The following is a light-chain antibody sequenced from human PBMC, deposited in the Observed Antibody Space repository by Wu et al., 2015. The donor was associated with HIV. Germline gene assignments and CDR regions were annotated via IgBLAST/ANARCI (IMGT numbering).Light chain of an antibody. V-gene: IGKV1-39*01. CDR1: QSIYNF. CDR3: QQSYTVPYT. CDR2: SAS. Sequence: DIQMTQSPSSLSASVGDRVTIACRTSQSIYNFLNWYQQKPGKVPKVLIYSASSLQSGVPSRFSGSGSGTDFTLTISSLQPEDFATYFCQQSYTVPYTFGQGTKLEIK. J-gene: IGKJ2*01.